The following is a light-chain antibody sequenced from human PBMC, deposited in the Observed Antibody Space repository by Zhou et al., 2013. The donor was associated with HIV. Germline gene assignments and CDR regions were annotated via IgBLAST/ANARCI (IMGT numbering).Light chain of an antibody. Sequence: DIVMTQSPLSLPVTPGEPASISCRSSQSLLHSNGYNYLDWYLQKPGQSPQLLIYLGSNRASGVPDRFSGSGSGTDFTLKISRVEAEDVGVYYCMQALHAPRSFGGGTKVEI. CDR2: LGS. J-gene: IGKJ4*01. CDR3: MQALHAPRS. V-gene: IGKV2-28*01. CDR1: QSLLHSNGYNY.